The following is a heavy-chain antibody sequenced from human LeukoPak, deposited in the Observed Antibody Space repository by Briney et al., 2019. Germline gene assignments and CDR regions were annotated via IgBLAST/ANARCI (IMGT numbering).Heavy chain of an antibody. V-gene: IGHV3-33*01. Sequence: GGSLRLSCAASGFTFSSYGMHWVRQAPGKGLEWVAVIWYDGSKKYYADSVKGRFTISRDDSKNTLYLQMNSLRAEDTAVYYCARDTVGAKNRYYDILTGQSTENYYYGMDVWGKGTTVTVSS. CDR3: ARDTVGAKNRYYDILTGQSTENYYYGMDV. D-gene: IGHD3-9*01. CDR1: GFTFSSYG. CDR2: IWYDGSKK. J-gene: IGHJ6*04.